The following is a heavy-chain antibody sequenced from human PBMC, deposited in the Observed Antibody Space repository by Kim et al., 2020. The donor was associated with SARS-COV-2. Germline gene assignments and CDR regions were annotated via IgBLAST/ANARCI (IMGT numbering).Heavy chain of an antibody. CDR3: ARQTDFGVPSSWFDP. CDR2: IYYSGST. CDR1: GGSISSSSYY. D-gene: IGHD3-3*01. J-gene: IGHJ5*02. Sequence: SETLSLTCTVSGGSISSSSYYWGWIRQPPGKGLEWIGSIYYSGSTYYNPSLKSRVTISVDTSKNQFSLKLSSVTAADTAVYYCARQTDFGVPSSWFDPWGQGTLVTVSS. V-gene: IGHV4-39*01.